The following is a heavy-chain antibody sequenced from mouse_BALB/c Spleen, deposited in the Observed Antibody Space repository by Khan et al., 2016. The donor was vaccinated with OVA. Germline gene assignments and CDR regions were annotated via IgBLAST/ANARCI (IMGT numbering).Heavy chain of an antibody. Sequence: QIQLVQSGPELKKPGETVKISCKASGYTFTNYGMNWVKQAPGKGLKWMGWINTYTGEPTYADDFKGRFAFSLETSASTAYLQINNLKYEDTSTYVCSGLAATAWFAYWGQGTLVTVSA. D-gene: IGHD1-2*01. V-gene: IGHV9-3-1*01. CDR3: SGLAATAWFAY. CDR2: INTYTGEP. CDR1: GYTFTNYG. J-gene: IGHJ3*01.